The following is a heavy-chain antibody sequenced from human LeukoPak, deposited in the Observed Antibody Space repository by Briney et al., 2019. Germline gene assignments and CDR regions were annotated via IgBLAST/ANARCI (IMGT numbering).Heavy chain of an antibody. CDR3: AKGLWFGEPLGGY. V-gene: IGHV3-30*18. CDR1: GFTFSNYG. Sequence: PGRSLRLSCTASGFTFSNYGMHWVRQAPGKGLEWVAVISYDGSNKYYADSVKGRFTISRDNSKNTLYLQMNSLRAEDTAVYYCAKGLWFGEPLGGYWGQGTLVTVSS. CDR2: ISYDGSNK. J-gene: IGHJ4*02. D-gene: IGHD3-10*01.